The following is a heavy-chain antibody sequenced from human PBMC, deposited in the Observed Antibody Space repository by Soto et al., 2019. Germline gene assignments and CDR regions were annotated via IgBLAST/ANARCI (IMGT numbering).Heavy chain of an antibody. V-gene: IGHV3-7*01. CDR2: INENGTKT. J-gene: IGHJ6*02. CDR1: PFPFSRYW. CDR3: ARCITRVRGEVARGPKYYYYGLAV. D-gene: IGHD3-10*01. Sequence: PGASLRLSCVVSPFPFSRYWMSWVRQAPGKGLELCTNINENGTKTYDAEYVRRRITFSRDNDQKSLLLQMNRLRAEDTAVYYCARCITRVRGEVARGPKYYYYGLAVWGQGSPVTVSS.